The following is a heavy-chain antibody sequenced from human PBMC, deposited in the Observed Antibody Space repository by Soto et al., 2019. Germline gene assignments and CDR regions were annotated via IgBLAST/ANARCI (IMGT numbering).Heavy chain of an antibody. CDR2: IYYSVST. Sequence: PSETLSLTCTVSGGSVSRYYWNWIRQPPGKGLEWIGYIYYSVSTNYNPSLKSRVTISVDTSKNQFSLKLSSVTAADTAVYYCARRYGPGFDYWGQGTLVTVSS. V-gene: IGHV4-59*08. J-gene: IGHJ4*02. CDR3: ARRYGPGFDY. CDR1: GGSVSRYY. D-gene: IGHD4-17*01.